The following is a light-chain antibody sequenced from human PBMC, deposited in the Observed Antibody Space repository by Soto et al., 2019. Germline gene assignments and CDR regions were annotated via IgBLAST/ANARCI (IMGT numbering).Light chain of an antibody. CDR1: QSVSSN. Sequence: IVMTQSPATLSVSPGASATLSCRASQSVSSNLGWYQQKPGQAPRLRIYGTSTRITGSPARFSGSGSGTEFTLTISSLQSEDFAVYYCQQHNSWPWTFGQGTKVEIK. J-gene: IGKJ1*01. CDR2: GTS. V-gene: IGKV3-15*01. CDR3: QQHNSWPWT.